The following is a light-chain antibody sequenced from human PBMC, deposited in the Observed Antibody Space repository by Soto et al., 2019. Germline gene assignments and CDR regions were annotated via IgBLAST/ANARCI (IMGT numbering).Light chain of an antibody. Sequence: QLVLTQSSSASASLGSSVKLTCTLSSGTTTYSIAWHQQQPGQAPRFLMKLEASGRYNKGSGVPDRFSGSSSGADRYLTISILPFEDEADYYCETWGNKPNWVFGGGTKLTVL. CDR2: LEASGRY. CDR1: SGTTTYS. V-gene: IGLV4-60*02. J-gene: IGLJ3*02. CDR3: ETWGNKPNWV.